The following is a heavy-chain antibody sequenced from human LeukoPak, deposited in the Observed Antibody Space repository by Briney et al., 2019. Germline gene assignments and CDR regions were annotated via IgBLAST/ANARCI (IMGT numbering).Heavy chain of an antibody. J-gene: IGHJ3*01. V-gene: IGHV3-21*04. Sequence: PGGSLRLSCAASGFTFSSMNWVRQAPGKGLEWVSSSSSSNSYIYYADSVKGRFTISRDNAKNSLYLQMNSLRAEDTAVYYCARDRLRFFDSYAFDVWGQGTMVTVSS. CDR2: SSSSNSYI. CDR3: ARDRLRFFDSYAFDV. D-gene: IGHD3-9*01. CDR1: GFTFSS.